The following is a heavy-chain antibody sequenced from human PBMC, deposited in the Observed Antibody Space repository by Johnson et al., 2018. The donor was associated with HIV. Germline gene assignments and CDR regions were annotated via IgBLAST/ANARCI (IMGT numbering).Heavy chain of an antibody. J-gene: IGHJ3*01. CDR3: ARVKGFGELWGQDAFDV. V-gene: IGHV3-30-3*01. CDR2: ISYDGSNK. D-gene: IGHD3-10*01. Sequence: QVQLVESGGGVVQPGRSLRLSCAGSGFTFRSYAMQWVRQAPGKGLEWVAVISYDGSNKYYADSVKGRFTISRDNTKNTLYLQMNSLRPEDTAVYYCARVKGFGELWGQDAFDVWGQGTMVTVSS. CDR1: GFTFRSYA.